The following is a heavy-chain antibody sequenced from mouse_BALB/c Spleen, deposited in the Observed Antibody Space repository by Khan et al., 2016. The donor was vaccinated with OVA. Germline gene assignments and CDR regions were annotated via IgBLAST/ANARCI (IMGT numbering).Heavy chain of an antibody. CDR2: INTYTGEP. V-gene: IGHV9-3-1*01. Sequence: LVESGPELKKPGETVKISCKASGYTFTNYGMNWVKQAPGKGLKWMGWINTYTGEPTYADDFKGRFAFTLETSANTAYLQINNLENEDTATYFCARSASYWFFDVWGAGTTVTVSS. CDR3: ARSASYWFFDV. J-gene: IGHJ1*01. D-gene: IGHD6-1*01. CDR1: GYTFTNYG.